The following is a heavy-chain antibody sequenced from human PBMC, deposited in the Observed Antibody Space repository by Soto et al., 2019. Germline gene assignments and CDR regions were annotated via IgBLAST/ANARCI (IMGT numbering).Heavy chain of an antibody. CDR3: ARGDYDFWSGYFRWFDT. CDR2: IYHSGST. Sequence: SETLSLTCAVSGGSISSSNWWSWVRQPPGKGLEWIGEIYHSGSTNYNPSLKSRVTISVDKSKNQFSLKLSSVTAADTAVYYCARGDYDFWSGYFRWFDTWGQGTLVTVSS. J-gene: IGHJ5*02. CDR1: GGSISSSNW. D-gene: IGHD3-3*01. V-gene: IGHV4-4*02.